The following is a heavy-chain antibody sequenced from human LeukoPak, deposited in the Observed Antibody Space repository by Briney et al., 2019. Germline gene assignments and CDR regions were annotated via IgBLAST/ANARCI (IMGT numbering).Heavy chain of an antibody. J-gene: IGHJ3*01. V-gene: IGHV3-48*01. CDR3: ARPTTSGWYPH. Sequence: GGSLRLSCAASGFTFSDYDMDWIRQAPGTGLEWVSYITGSSSSKYYADSVKGRFTISRDNAKNSLYLQMNSLRAEDTAVYYCARPTTSGWYPHWGQGTMVTVSS. D-gene: IGHD6-19*01. CDR2: ITGSSSSK. CDR1: GFTFSDYD.